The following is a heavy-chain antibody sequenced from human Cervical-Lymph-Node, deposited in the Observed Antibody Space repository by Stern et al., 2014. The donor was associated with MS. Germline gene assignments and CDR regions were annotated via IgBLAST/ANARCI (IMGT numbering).Heavy chain of an antibody. J-gene: IGHJ6*02. CDR2: ISYDGSNK. D-gene: IGHD3-10*01. Sequence: QVQLVESGGGVVQPGRSPRLSCAASGFTFSSYGMHWVRQAPGKGLEWVAVISYDGSNKYYADSVKGRFTISRDNSKNTLYLQMNSLRAEDTAVYYCAKSREVASRKYYYYYGMDVWGQGTTVTVSS. CDR3: AKSREVASRKYYYYYGMDV. V-gene: IGHV3-30*18. CDR1: GFTFSSYG.